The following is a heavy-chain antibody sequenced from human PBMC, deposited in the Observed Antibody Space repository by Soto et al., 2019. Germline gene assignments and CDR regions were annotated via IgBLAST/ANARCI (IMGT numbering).Heavy chain of an antibody. V-gene: IGHV3-9*01. CDR2: INWNSGIT. CDR3: AKGRGALTVVSNWFDP. Sequence: ESGGGLVQPGRSLRLSCAAIGFTFEDHAMPWIRQVPGKGLEWVAGINWNSGITGYADSVTGRFTISRDNANNSLHLEMNSLKSEDTALYYCAKGRGALTVVSNWFDPWGQGTLVTVSS. J-gene: IGHJ5*02. D-gene: IGHD3-22*01. CDR1: GFTFEDHA.